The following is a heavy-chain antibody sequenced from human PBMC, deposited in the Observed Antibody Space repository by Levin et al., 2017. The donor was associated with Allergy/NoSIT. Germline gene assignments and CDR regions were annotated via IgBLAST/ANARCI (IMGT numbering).Heavy chain of an antibody. D-gene: IGHD2-21*01. CDR2: IYYSGST. CDR1: GGSISSGGYY. J-gene: IGHJ5*02. V-gene: IGHV4-31*03. Sequence: SETLSLTCTVSGGSISSGGYYWSWIRQHPGKGLEWIGYIYYSGSTYYNPSLKSRVTISVDTSKNQFSLKLSSVTAADTAVYYCAGEIHIISPGFAYYGDTGEWFDPWGQGTLVTVSS. CDR3: AGEIHIISPGFAYYGDTGEWFDP.